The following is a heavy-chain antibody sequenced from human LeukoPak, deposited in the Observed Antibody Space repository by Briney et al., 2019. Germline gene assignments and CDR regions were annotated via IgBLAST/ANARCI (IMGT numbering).Heavy chain of an antibody. CDR3: ARASNYDFWRSGYYMDV. CDR1: GYTFTGYY. D-gene: IGHD3-3*01. V-gene: IGHV1-2*02. CDR2: INPNSGGT. J-gene: IGHJ6*03. Sequence: ASVKVSCKASGYTFTGYYMHWVRRAPGQGLEWMGWINPNSGGTNYAQKFQGRVTMTRDTSISTAYMELSRLRSDDTAVYYCARASNYDFWRSGYYMDVWGKGTTVTVSS.